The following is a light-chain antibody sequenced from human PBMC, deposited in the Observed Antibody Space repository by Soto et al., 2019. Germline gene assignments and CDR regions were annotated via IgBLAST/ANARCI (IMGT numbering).Light chain of an antibody. CDR2: EVS. CDR3: SSYTSSAPWV. CDR1: SSDVGGYRY. Sequence: QSALTQPASVSGSPGQSITISCTGTSSDVGGYRYVSWYQQHPGKAPKVIIYEVSNRPSGVSSRCSGSKSGNTASLTISGLQAEDEADYYCSSYTSSAPWVFGGGSQLTVL. J-gene: IGLJ3*02. V-gene: IGLV2-14*01.